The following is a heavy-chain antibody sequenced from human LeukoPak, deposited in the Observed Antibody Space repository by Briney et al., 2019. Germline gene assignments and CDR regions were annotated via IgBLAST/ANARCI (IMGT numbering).Heavy chain of an antibody. V-gene: IGHV3-23*01. D-gene: IGHD3-22*01. CDR2: IIGNGGAT. J-gene: IGHJ4*02. CDR3: AKDLPYYYDSPADH. CDR1: GFTLNNYA. Sequence: GGSLRLSCAASGFTLNNYAMTWVRQAPGKGLEWVSSIIGNGGATYYADSVKGRFTISRDNSQDTLHMQMSSLRDDDTAVYYCAKDLPYYYDSPADHWGQGTLVTVSS.